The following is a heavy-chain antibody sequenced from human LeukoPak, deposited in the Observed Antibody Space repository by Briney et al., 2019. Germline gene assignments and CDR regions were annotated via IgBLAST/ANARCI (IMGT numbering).Heavy chain of an antibody. D-gene: IGHD4-17*01. J-gene: IGHJ5*02. CDR1: GLTGSHNY. V-gene: IGHV3-53*01. CDR2: IHTSGDT. CDR3: IVFGDSNH. Sequence: GGSLRLSCAASGLTGSHNYVSWVRQAPGKGLKWVSAIHTSGDTCYADSVKGRFTISRDTSKNTLYLQINSLRVEDTAVYYCIVFGDSNHWGQGTLVTVSS.